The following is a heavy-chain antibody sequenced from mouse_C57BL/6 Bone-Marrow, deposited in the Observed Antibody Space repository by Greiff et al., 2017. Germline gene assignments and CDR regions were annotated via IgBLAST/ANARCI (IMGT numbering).Heavy chain of an antibody. V-gene: IGHV1-72*01. CDR1: GYTFTSYW. CDR3: ARGGWLRRRGYFDY. D-gene: IGHD2-2*01. CDR2: IDPTSGGT. J-gene: IGHJ2*01. Sequence: VQLQQPGAELVKPGASVKLSCKASGYTFTSYWMHWVKQRPGRGLEWIGRIDPTSGGTKYNEKFKSKATLTVDKPSSTAYMQLSSLTSEDAAVYYCARGGWLRRRGYFDYWGQGTTLTVSS.